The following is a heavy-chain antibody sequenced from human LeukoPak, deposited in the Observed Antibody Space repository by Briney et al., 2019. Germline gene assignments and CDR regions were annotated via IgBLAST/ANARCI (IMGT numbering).Heavy chain of an antibody. CDR3: ARSMVVRGVMGNYFDP. CDR2: INPKSGGT. J-gene: IGHJ5*02. D-gene: IGHD3-10*01. V-gene: IGHV1-2*02. CDR1: GYTFTGYF. Sequence: ASVTVTCKASGYTFTGYFIHWVRQAPGQGLEWMGWINPKSGGTNYQQKFQDRVTMTRDMSITTAYMEMSRLRSDNTAVYYCARSMVVRGVMGNYFDPWGQGTLVTVSS.